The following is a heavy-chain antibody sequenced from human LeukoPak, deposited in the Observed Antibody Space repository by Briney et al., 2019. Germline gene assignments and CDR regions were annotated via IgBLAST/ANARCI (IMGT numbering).Heavy chain of an antibody. CDR2: INPHSGKT. CDR1: GYPFRNYD. V-gene: IGHV1-8*01. J-gene: IGHJ3*02. Sequence: ASVKVSCKTSGYPFRNYDINWVRQATGQGLEWMGWINPHSGKTGYAQKFQGRVTMTTDTSANTAYMDLSSLRSEDTAVYYCASQGVTAMVNSGAFDIWGQGTMVTVSS. CDR3: ASQGVTAMVNSGAFDI. D-gene: IGHD5-18*01.